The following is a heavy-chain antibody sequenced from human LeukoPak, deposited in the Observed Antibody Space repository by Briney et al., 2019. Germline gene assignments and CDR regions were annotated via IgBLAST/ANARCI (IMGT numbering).Heavy chain of an antibody. CDR2: IYYSGST. Sequence: PSETLSLTCTVSGGSISSHYWSWIRQPPGKGLEWIGYIYYSGSTNYNPSLKSRVTISVDTSKNQFSLKLSSVTAADTAVYYCAREMGAPGAVDAFDIWGQGIMVTVPS. D-gene: IGHD1-26*01. CDR3: AREMGAPGAVDAFDI. CDR1: GGSISSHY. J-gene: IGHJ3*02. V-gene: IGHV4-59*11.